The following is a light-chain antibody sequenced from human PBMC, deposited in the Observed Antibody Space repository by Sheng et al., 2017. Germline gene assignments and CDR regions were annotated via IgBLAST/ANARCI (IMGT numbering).Light chain of an antibody. Sequence: EIVLTQSPGTLSLSLGARASLSCRASQSVSRNYLAWYQQKPGQPPKLLIYWASTRESGVPDRFSGSGSGTDFTLTISSLQAEDVAVYYCQQYYSSLTFGGGTKVEIK. J-gene: IGKJ4*01. CDR1: QSVSRNY. CDR3: QQYYSSLT. V-gene: IGKV4-1*01. CDR2: WAS.